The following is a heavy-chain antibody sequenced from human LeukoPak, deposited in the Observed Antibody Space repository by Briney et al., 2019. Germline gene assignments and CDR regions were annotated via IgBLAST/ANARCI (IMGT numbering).Heavy chain of an antibody. CDR3: ARLIPSDWFDP. CDR1: GYTFTAYY. V-gene: IGHV1-18*04. Sequence: ASVKVSCKASGYTFTAYYMHWVRQAPGQGLEWMGWISAYNGNTNYAQKLQGRVTMTTDTSTSTAYMELRSLRSDDTAVYYCARLIPSDWFDPWGQGTLVTVSS. D-gene: IGHD2-21*01. J-gene: IGHJ5*02. CDR2: ISAYNGNT.